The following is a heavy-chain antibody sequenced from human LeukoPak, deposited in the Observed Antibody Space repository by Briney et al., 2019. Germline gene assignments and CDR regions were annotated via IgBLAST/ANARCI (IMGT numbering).Heavy chain of an antibody. CDR3: ARDATTEIGTVYMDV. D-gene: IGHD1-1*01. CDR2: ISTSGNII. J-gene: IGHJ6*03. CDR1: GFTFGDYA. V-gene: IGHV3-11*04. Sequence: GRSLRLSCRASGFTFGDYAMSWFRQAPGKGPEWVLHISTSGNIIHYADSVKGRFTISRDNAKNSLYLQMNSLRAEDTALYFCARDATTEIGTVYMDVWGKGTTVTISS.